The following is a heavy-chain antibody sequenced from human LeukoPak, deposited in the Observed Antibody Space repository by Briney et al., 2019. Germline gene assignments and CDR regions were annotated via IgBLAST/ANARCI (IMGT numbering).Heavy chain of an antibody. CDR1: GGSISSYY. CDR3: ARVNWSGYDFRGAFDI. J-gene: IGHJ3*02. Sequence: SETLSLTCTVSGGSISSYYWSWIRQPPGKGLEWIGYIYYSGSTNYNPSLKSQVTISVDTSKNQFSLKLSSVTAADTAVYYCARVNWSGYDFRGAFDIWGQGTMVTVSS. CDR2: IYYSGST. D-gene: IGHD5-12*01. V-gene: IGHV4-59*01.